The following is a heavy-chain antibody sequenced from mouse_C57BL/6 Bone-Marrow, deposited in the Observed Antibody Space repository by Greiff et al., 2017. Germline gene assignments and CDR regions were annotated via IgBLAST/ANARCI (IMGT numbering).Heavy chain of an antibody. CDR2: ISNGGGST. Sequence: EVKLMESGGGLVQPGGSLKLSCAASGFTFSDYYMYWVRQTPEKRLEWVAYISNGGGSTYYPDTVKGRFTISRDNATNTLYLQMSRLKSEDTAMYYCARHRAMDYWGQGTSVTVSS. CDR3: ARHRAMDY. J-gene: IGHJ4*01. V-gene: IGHV5-12*01. CDR1: GFTFSDYY.